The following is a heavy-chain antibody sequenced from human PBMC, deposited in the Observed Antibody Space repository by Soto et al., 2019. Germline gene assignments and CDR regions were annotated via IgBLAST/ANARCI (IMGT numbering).Heavy chain of an antibody. J-gene: IGHJ4*02. V-gene: IGHV1-18*01. CDR3: ARGGSSSRRTDY. Sequence: ASVKVSCKASGYTFTSYGITWVRQAPGQGLEWMGWISAYNANTYYAQKLQGRVTMTTDTSTSTAYMELRSLKSDDTAVYYCARGGSSSRRTDYRGQGTLVTVSS. D-gene: IGHD6-6*01. CDR2: ISAYNANT. CDR1: GYTFTSYG.